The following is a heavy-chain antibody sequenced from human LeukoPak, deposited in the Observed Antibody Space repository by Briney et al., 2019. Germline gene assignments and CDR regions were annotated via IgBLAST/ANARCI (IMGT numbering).Heavy chain of an antibody. CDR2: ISSSSSYT. D-gene: IGHD3-10*01. CDR1: GFTFSDYY. J-gene: IGHJ5*02. Sequence: PGGSLRLSCAASGFTFSDYYMSWIRQAPGKGLEWVSYISSSSSYTNYADSVKGRFTISRDNAKNSLYLQMNSLRAEDTAVYYCARQFNTMVWGRPANWFDPWGQGTLVTVSS. CDR3: ARQFNTMVWGRPANWFDP. V-gene: IGHV3-11*06.